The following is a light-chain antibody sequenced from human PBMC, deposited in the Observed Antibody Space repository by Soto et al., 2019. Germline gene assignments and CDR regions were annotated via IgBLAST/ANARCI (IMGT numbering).Light chain of an antibody. CDR1: QSVSSY. J-gene: IGKJ4*01. CDR2: DAS. CDR3: QQRSNWPPLT. V-gene: IGKV3-11*01. Sequence: EIVVTQSPATLSLSPGERATLSCRASQSVSSYLAWYKQKPGQAPRLLIYDASNRATGIPARFSGSGSGTDFTLPISSLEPEDFAVYYCQQRSNWPPLTFGGGTKVEIK.